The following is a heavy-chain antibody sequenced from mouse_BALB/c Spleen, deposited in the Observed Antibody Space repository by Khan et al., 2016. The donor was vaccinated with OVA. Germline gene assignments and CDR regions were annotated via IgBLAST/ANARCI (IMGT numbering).Heavy chain of an antibody. V-gene: IGHV14-1*02. Sequence: VQLQQSGAELVRPGALVKLSCKASGFTITDYYMLWVKQRPEQGLEWIGWIDPENGNTIYDPKFQAKASITADTSSNTAYLQLSSLTSEDTAVYYCARRGYGNDWFAYWGQGTLVTVSA. CDR1: GFTITDYY. D-gene: IGHD2-1*01. J-gene: IGHJ3*01. CDR3: ARRGYGNDWFAY. CDR2: IDPENGNT.